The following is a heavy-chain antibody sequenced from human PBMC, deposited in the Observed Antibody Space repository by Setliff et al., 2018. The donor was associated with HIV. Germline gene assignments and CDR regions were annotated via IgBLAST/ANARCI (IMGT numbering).Heavy chain of an antibody. CDR2: IYHSGTT. J-gene: IGHJ3*02. V-gene: IGHV4-4*01. D-gene: IGHD6-6*01. CDR1: GGSISSSNW. CDR3: ARDPSGSDAFDI. Sequence: TLSLTCAVSGGSISSSNWWSWVRQPPGKGLEWIGEIYHSGTTNYNPSLKSRVTISVDKSKNQFSLKLSSVTAADTAVYFCARDPSGSDAFDIWGQGTMVTVSS.